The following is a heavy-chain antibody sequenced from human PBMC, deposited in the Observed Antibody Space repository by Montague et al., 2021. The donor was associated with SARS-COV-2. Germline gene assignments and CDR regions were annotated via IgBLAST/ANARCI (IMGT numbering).Heavy chain of an antibody. CDR2: VYYRGST. CDR1: GGSINSHY. CDR3: ARANLVTFGGVIDLFEH. V-gene: IGHV4-59*11. J-gene: IGHJ4*02. Sequence: SETLSLTCTASGGSINSHYWSWIRQSPGQGLEWIGYVYYRGSTKXNPSLKSRVTISVETSKNQFYLKLTSVTAADAAVYYCARANLVTFGGVIDLFEHWGQGSLVTVSS. D-gene: IGHD3-16*02.